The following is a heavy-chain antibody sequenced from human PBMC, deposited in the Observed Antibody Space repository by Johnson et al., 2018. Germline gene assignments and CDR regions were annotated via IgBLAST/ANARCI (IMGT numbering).Heavy chain of an antibody. CDR2: ISYDGSNK. Sequence: QVQLVESGGGVVQPGRSLGLSCAASGFSFGSFAMHWVRQAPGKGLEWVAFISYDGSNKYYADSVKGRFTISRDNSKNTLYLQMKSLRAEDTAVYYCAKDGNYYDSSPDAFDIWGQGTMVTVSS. V-gene: IGHV3-30*04. CDR3: AKDGNYYDSSPDAFDI. J-gene: IGHJ3*02. D-gene: IGHD3-22*01. CDR1: GFSFGSFA.